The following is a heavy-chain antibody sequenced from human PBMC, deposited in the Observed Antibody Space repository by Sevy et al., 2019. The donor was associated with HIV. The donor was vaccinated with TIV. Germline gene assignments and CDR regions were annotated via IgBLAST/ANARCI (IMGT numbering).Heavy chain of an antibody. CDR2: IYTSGST. J-gene: IGHJ3*02. Sequence: SETLSLTCTVSGGSISSYYWSWIRQPAEKGLEWIGRIYTSGSTNYNPSLKSRVTMSVDTSKNQFSLKLSSVTAADTAVYYCARVRCSSTSCYMGVGDAFDIWGQGTMVTVSS. CDR3: ARVRCSSTSCYMGVGDAFDI. CDR1: GGSISSYY. V-gene: IGHV4-4*07. D-gene: IGHD2-2*02.